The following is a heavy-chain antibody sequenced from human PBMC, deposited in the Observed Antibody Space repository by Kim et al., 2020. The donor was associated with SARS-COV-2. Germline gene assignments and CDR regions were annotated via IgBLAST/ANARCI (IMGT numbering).Heavy chain of an antibody. J-gene: IGHJ6*02. CDR1: GFAFSTYS. V-gene: IGHV3-30*04. Sequence: GGSLRLSCAASGFAFSTYSLHWVRQAPGKGLEWVAVILSDGGYTSYAASVRGRFTISRDKSEGTLSLQMNSLRVEDTGIYYCAGEPTGAAHLGNYAMDVWGQGTTVTVSS. CDR2: ILSDGGYT. CDR3: AGEPTGAAHLGNYAMDV. D-gene: IGHD1-7*01.